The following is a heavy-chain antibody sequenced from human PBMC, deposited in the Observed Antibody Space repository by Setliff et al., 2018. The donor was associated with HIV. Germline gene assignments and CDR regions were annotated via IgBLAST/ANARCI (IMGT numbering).Heavy chain of an antibody. CDR2: IRYDGSNQ. CDR1: GFTFSTYG. V-gene: IGHV3-30*02. D-gene: IGHD3-22*01. J-gene: IGHJ4*02. Sequence: PGGSLRLSCAASGFTFSTYGMQWVRQAPGKGLEWVAFIRYDGSNQYYADSVKGRSTISRDNSKNTLYLQMNSLRAEDTAVYYCAKCGGYYSPSDYWGQGTLVTVSS. CDR3: AKCGGYYSPSDY.